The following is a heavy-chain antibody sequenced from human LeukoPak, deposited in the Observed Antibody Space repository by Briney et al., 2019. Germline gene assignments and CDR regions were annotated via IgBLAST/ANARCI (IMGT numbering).Heavy chain of an antibody. Sequence: SETLSLTCTVSGGSISSGDYYWSRIRQSPGKGLEWVGYIYYRGSTYYHPSLKSRVTISVDTSKNQFSLKLSSVTAADTAVYYCARKYDYVWGSYRDYFGYWGQGTLVTVSP. V-gene: IGHV4-30-4*08. CDR1: GGSISSGDYY. CDR2: IYYRGST. D-gene: IGHD3-16*02. J-gene: IGHJ4*02. CDR3: ARKYDYVWGSYRDYFGY.